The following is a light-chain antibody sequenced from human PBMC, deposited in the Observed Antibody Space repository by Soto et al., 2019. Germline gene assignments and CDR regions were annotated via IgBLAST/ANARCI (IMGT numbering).Light chain of an antibody. CDR2: DAS. J-gene: IGKJ5*01. CDR1: QSVSSY. CDR3: QQRSNWPPAIT. V-gene: IGKV3-11*01. Sequence: EIVLTQSPATLSLSPGERATLSCRASQSVSSYFAWYQQKPGQAPRLLLYDASNRATGIPARFSGSGSGTDFTLTISSLEPEDFAVYYCQQRSNWPPAITFGQGTRLEIK.